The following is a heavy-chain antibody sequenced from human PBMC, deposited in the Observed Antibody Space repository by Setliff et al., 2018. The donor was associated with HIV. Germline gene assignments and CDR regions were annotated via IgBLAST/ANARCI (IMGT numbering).Heavy chain of an antibody. CDR3: ASLEPYSSGWFFDY. CDR1: GYSISSGYY. Sequence: KPSETLSLTCAVSGYSISSGYYWGWIRQPPGKGLEWIGNIYHSGSTYYNPSLKSRVTISVDTSKNQFSLKLSSVTAADTAVYYCASLEPYSSGWFFDYWGQGTLVTVSS. J-gene: IGHJ4*02. CDR2: IYHSGST. V-gene: IGHV4-38-2*01. D-gene: IGHD6-19*01.